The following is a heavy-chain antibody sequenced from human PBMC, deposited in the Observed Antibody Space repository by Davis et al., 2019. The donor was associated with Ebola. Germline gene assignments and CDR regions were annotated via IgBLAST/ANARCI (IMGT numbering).Heavy chain of an antibody. D-gene: IGHD6-19*01. CDR3: ARQNGQWLVNDAFDI. Sequence: GGSLRLSCAASGFTFSSYSMNWVRQAPGKGLEWVSYFSSSSSYTNYADSVKGRFTISRDNAKNSLYLQMNSLRAEDTAVYYCARQNGQWLVNDAFDIWGQGTMVTVSS. J-gene: IGHJ3*02. CDR2: FSSSSSYT. CDR1: GFTFSSYS. V-gene: IGHV3-21*05.